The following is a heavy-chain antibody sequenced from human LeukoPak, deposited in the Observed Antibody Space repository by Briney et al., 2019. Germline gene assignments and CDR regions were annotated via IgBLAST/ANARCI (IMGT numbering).Heavy chain of an antibody. Sequence: GGSLRLSCAASGFTVSSNFLNWVRQAPGKGLGWVSVIYSGGSTYYADSVKGRFTISRDNSKNTLYLQMNSLRAEDTAVYYCATLRDLYSYVAFDIWGQGTMVTVSS. J-gene: IGHJ3*02. V-gene: IGHV3-66*01. CDR1: GFTVSSNF. CDR3: ATLRDLYSYVAFDI. D-gene: IGHD5-18*01. CDR2: IYSGGST.